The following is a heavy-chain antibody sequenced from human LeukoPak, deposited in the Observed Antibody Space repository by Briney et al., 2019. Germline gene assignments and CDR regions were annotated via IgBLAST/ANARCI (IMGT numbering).Heavy chain of an antibody. V-gene: IGHV4-59*01. J-gene: IGHJ5*02. Sequence: RPSETLSLTCTVSGGSISSYYWSWIRQPPGKGLEWIGYIFYSGSTNYNPSLKSRVTILGDTSKNQISLKLSSVTAADTAVYYCARGYCTDGVCYTFDPWGQGTLVTVSS. D-gene: IGHD2-8*01. CDR1: GGSISSYY. CDR3: ARGYCTDGVCYTFDP. CDR2: IFYSGST.